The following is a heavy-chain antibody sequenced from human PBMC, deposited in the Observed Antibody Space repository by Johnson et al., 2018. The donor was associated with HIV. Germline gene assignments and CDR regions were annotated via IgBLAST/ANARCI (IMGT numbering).Heavy chain of an antibody. D-gene: IGHD2-2*01. CDR2: IYSGGST. CDR1: GFIVSSNY. J-gene: IGHJ3*02. CDR3: ATNQYQLPAPFDI. V-gene: IGHV3-66*02. Sequence: EVQLVESGGGLVQPGGSLRLSCAASGFIVSSNYMSWVRQAPGKGLEWVSGIYSGGSTYYADSVKGRFTISRDKSNKTLYLQMNSLKAEDPAVYYCATNQYQLPAPFDIWGQGTMVTVSS.